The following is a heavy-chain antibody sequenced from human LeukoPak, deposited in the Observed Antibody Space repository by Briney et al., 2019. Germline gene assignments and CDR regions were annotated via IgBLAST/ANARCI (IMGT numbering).Heavy chain of an antibody. CDR2: FDPEDGET. D-gene: IGHD4-17*01. Sequence: GASVKVSCKVCGYTLTELFMHWVRPAPGNGLEWMGGFDPEDGETIYAQKLQGRVTMTEDTSTDTAYMELSSLRSEDTVVYYCATGYGDIRFDYWGQGTLVTVSS. CDR3: ATGYGDIRFDY. V-gene: IGHV1-24*01. J-gene: IGHJ4*02. CDR1: GYTLTELF.